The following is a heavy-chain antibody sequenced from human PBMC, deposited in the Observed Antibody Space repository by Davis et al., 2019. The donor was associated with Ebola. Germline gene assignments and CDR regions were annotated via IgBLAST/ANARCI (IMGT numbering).Heavy chain of an antibody. D-gene: IGHD1-26*01. CDR3: AKKQPAGNYYSPFDF. CDR2: ISSTSRTI. CDR1: GFSASLYS. J-gene: IGHJ4*02. Sequence: GESLKISCAFSGFSASLYSLNWVRQAPGKGLEWVSYISSTSRTIYYADSVKGRFTISRDNARNSVYLQLNSLTDEDTAVYFCAKKQPAGNYYSPFDFWGRGTLVAVSS. V-gene: IGHV3-48*02.